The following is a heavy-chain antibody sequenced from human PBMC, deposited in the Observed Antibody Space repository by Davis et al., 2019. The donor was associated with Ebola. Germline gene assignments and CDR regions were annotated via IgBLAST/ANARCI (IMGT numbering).Heavy chain of an antibody. CDR2: IIPILGIA. Sequence: SVKVSCKASGGTFSSYAISWVRRAPGQGLEWMGRIIPILGIANYAQKFQGRVTITADKSTSTAYMELSSLRSEDTAVYYCARALISGSGWYWFDPWGQGTLVTVSS. V-gene: IGHV1-69*04. CDR3: ARALISGSGWYWFDP. J-gene: IGHJ5*02. D-gene: IGHD6-19*01. CDR1: GGTFSSYA.